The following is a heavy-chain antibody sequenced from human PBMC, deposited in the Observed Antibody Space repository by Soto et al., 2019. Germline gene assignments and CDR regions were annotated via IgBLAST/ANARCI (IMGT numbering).Heavy chain of an antibody. D-gene: IGHD6-19*01. J-gene: IGHJ4*02. V-gene: IGHV4-38-2*02. CDR2: IYHSGST. Sequence: SETLSLTCTVSGYSISSGYYWGWIRQPPGKGLEWIGGIYHSGSTYYNPSLKSRVTISVDTSKNQFSLKLTSVTAADTAVYYCARMVERWLIDYWGQGTLVTVSS. CDR3: ARMVERWLIDY. CDR1: GYSISSGYY.